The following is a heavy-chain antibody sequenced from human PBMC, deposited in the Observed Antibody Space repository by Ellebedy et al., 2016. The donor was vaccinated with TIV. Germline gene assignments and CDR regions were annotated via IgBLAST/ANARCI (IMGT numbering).Heavy chain of an antibody. CDR1: GGSISNYY. D-gene: IGHD6-19*01. CDR2: INDSGST. Sequence: SETLSLTCTISGGSISNYYWSWIRQPQGKGLEWIGYINDSGSTNYNPSLKSRVTIAVDTSKNQFSLKLSSVTAADTAVYYCARDGGSGWSGPYYFDYWGQGTLVTVSS. V-gene: IGHV4-59*12. J-gene: IGHJ4*02. CDR3: ARDGGSGWSGPYYFDY.